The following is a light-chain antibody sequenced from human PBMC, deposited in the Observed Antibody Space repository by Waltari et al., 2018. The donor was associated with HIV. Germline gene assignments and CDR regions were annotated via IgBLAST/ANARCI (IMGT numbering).Light chain of an antibody. CDR1: QVFISTY. V-gene: IGKV3-20*01. J-gene: IGKJ2*01. CDR3: QHYGTSPPTT. Sequence: EVVFTQSPDTLSLSPGERAPLSSRASQVFISTYLFSYTQKPGAGPRLLINGASSRATGIPDRFSGSGSGTDFTLTISRLEAEDFAVYYCQHYGTSPPTTFGQGTKLEIK. CDR2: GAS.